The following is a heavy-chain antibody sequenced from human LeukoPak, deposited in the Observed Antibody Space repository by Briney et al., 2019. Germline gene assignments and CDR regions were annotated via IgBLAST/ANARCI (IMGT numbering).Heavy chain of an antibody. J-gene: IGHJ4*02. Sequence: GGALRLSCAASGFTLSSYWMTWIRQAPGKGLEWVANIKQDGSDRYYVHSVKGRFTISRDNAKNSLYLQMNSLRAEDTAVYYCARDTGGGYSCYDCWGQGTLVTVSS. CDR2: IKQDGSDR. V-gene: IGHV3-7*01. D-gene: IGHD5-18*01. CDR1: GFTLSSYW. CDR3: ARDTGGGYSCYDC.